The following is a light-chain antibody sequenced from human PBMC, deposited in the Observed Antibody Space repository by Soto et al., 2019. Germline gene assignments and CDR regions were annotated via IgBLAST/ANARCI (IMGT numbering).Light chain of an antibody. CDR1: HSISGTY. V-gene: IGKV3-20*01. J-gene: IGKJ1*01. CDR3: QHYGHALWA. CDR2: SAS. Sequence: TQSPSSLSLTSGERATLSWRASHSISGTYLAWYQQKPGQSPRLLIYSASTRAPGIPDRFSGSGSGTDFTLTISRLEPEDFAVYYCQHYGHALWAFGQGTKVDIK.